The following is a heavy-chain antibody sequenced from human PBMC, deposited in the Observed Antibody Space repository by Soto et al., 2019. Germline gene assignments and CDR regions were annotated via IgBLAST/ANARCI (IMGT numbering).Heavy chain of an antibody. CDR2: ISAYNGNT. Sequence: ASVKVSCKASGYTFTSYGISWVRQAPGQGLEWMGWISAYNGNTKYAQKFQGRVTITRDTSTSTAYMELSSLRSDDTAVYYCARAAEPGGYCFDYWGQGTLVTVSS. CDR1: GYTFTSYG. D-gene: IGHD3-10*01. J-gene: IGHJ4*02. CDR3: ARAAEPGGYCFDY. V-gene: IGHV1-18*01.